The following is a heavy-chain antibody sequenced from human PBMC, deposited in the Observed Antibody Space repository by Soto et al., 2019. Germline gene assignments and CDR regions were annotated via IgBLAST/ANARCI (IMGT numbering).Heavy chain of an antibody. V-gene: IGHV4-34*01. CDR3: ARIRITMVRGVIANYYYYGMDV. Sequence: SETLSLTCAVYGGSFSGYYWSWIRQPPGKGLEWIGEINHSGSTNQNPSLKSRVTISVDTSKNQFSLRLKSVTAADTAVYYCARIRITMVRGVIANYYYYGMDVWGQGTTVTVSS. D-gene: IGHD3-10*01. CDR2: INHSGST. CDR1: GGSFSGYY. J-gene: IGHJ6*02.